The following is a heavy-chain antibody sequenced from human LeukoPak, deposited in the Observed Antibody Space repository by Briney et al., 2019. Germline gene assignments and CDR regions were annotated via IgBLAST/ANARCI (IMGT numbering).Heavy chain of an antibody. Sequence: GGSLRLSCTGSGFTFGDYAMTWVRQAPGKGLEWVGFIRSRIYGGTAEYAASGQGRFTISRDDSKGIVYLQMNSLKTEDTAVYYCTRDQTPYYWGQGTLVTVSS. CDR3: TRDQTPYY. CDR1: GFTFGDYA. V-gene: IGHV3-49*04. CDR2: IRSRIYGGTA. J-gene: IGHJ4*02.